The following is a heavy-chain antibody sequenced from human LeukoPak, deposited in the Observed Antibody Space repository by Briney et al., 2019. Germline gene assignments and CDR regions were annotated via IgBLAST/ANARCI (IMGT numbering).Heavy chain of an antibody. CDR1: GFTFSNAW. D-gene: IGHD3-16*01. Sequence: GGSLRLSCAASGFTFSNAWMSWVRQAPGKGLEWVGRIKSKTDGGTTDYAAPVKGRFTISRDDSKNTLYLQMNSLKTEDTAVYYRTTVTITFGGVSSSWGQGTLVTVSS. J-gene: IGHJ5*02. CDR2: IKSKTDGGTT. V-gene: IGHV3-15*01. CDR3: TTVTITFGGVSSS.